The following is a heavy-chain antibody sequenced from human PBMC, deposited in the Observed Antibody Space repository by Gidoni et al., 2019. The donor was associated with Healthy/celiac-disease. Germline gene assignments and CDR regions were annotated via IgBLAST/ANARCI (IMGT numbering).Heavy chain of an antibody. CDR2: IYTSGST. CDR1: GGSISSGSYY. J-gene: IGHJ6*02. V-gene: IGHV4-61*02. CDR3: ARVPDDYYYGMDV. Sequence: QVQLQESGPGLVKPSQTLSLTCTVSGGSISSGSYYWSWIRQPAGKGLEWIGRIYTSGSTNYNPSLKSRVTISVDTSKNQFSLKLSSVTAADTAVYYCARVPDDYYYGMDVWGQGTTVTVSS.